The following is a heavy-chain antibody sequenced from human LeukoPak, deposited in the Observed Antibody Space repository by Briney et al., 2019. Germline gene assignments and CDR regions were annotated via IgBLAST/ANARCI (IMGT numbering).Heavy chain of an antibody. CDR1: GGSMSGYY. J-gene: IGHJ2*01. D-gene: IGHD2-15*01. Sequence: SETLSLTCTVSGGSMSGYYWSWIRKPPGKGPELIGYIRSTGNTGYNPSLKSRVTISVDTSKNQFSLGLRSVTTADTAVYYCARGGWSIDFWGRGTLVTVSS. CDR2: IRSTGNT. CDR3: ARGGWSIDF. V-gene: IGHV4-59*01.